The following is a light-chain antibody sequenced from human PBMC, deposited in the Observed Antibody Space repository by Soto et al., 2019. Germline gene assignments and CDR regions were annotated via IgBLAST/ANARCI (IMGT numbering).Light chain of an antibody. V-gene: IGLV2-14*03. CDR2: DVN. CDR1: SSDVGGYNY. J-gene: IGLJ2*01. Sequence: QSALTQPASMSGSPGQSITISCTGTSSDVGGYNYVSWYRQHPGKAPKLMIYDVNNRPSGVSNRFSGSKSGNTASLTISGLQAEDEAEYYCSSHSSSSTLVVFGGRTKLTVL. CDR3: SSHSSSSTLVV.